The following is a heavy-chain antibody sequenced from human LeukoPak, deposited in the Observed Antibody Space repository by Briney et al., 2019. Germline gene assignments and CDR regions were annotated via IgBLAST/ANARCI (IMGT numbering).Heavy chain of an antibody. CDR2: IYYSENT. J-gene: IGHJ4*02. D-gene: IGHD2-2*01. Sequence: SETLSLTCTVSGGSISSSNYYWGWIRQPPGKGLEWIGSIYYSENTYYNPSLKSRVTISVDTSKNQFSMKIRSVAAADTAVYYCARGRVVPAAKYYFDYWGQGTLVTVSS. CDR3: ARGRVVPAAKYYFDY. V-gene: IGHV4-39*01. CDR1: GGSISSSNYY.